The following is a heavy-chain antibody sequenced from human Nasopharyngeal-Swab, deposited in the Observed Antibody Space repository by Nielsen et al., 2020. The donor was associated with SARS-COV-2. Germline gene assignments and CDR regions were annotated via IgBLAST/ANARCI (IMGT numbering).Heavy chain of an antibody. D-gene: IGHD3-3*01. CDR3: ARRFSPFGFGVVNTRTYAFDI. CDR2: IYPGDSDT. Sequence: GESLKISCKGSGYSFTSYWIGWVRQMPGKGLEWMGIIYPGDSDTRYSPSFQGQVTISADKSISTAYLQWSSLKASDTAMYYCARRFSPFGFGVVNTRTYAFDIWGQGTMVTVSS. CDR1: GYSFTSYW. J-gene: IGHJ3*02. V-gene: IGHV5-51*01.